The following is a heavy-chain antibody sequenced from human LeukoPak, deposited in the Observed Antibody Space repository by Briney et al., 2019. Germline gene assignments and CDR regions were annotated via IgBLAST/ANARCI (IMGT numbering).Heavy chain of an antibody. CDR3: ARGSVYNSEFDY. CDR2: ITYSSSYI. Sequence: GGSLRLSCAASGFTFSSYTMNWVRQTPGKGLEWVSSITYSSSYIYFADSMKGRFTISRDNANNSLYLQMNSLRAEDTAVYYCARGSVYNSEFDYWGQGALVTVSS. V-gene: IGHV3-21*01. CDR1: GFTFSSYT. J-gene: IGHJ4*02. D-gene: IGHD5-24*01.